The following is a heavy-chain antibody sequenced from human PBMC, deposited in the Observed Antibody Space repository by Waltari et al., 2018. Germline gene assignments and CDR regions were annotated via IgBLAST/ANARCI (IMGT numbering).Heavy chain of an antibody. CDR2: ITQDGSGK. CDR3: ARFHPGPYYDFWSGYTPFDF. CDR1: GFTFSSYW. V-gene: IGHV3-7*01. Sequence: EVQLVESGGGLVQPGGSLRLSCAASGFTFSSYWMSWVRQPPGTGLEWVANITQDGSGKYYVDSVKGRFTISRDNAKNSLYLQMNSLRAEDTAVYYCARFHPGPYYDFWSGYTPFDFWGQGTLVTVSS. D-gene: IGHD3-3*01. J-gene: IGHJ4*02.